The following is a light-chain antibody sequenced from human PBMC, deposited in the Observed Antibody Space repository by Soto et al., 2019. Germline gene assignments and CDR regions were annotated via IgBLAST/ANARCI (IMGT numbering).Light chain of an antibody. Sequence: DIQMTQSPSTLSASVGDRVTITCRASQSISSWLAWYQQKPGKAPKLLIYKASSLERGVPSRFSGSGSGTEFTLTNSSLQPDDFATYYCQQYNSYPWTFGQGTKVEIK. V-gene: IGKV1-5*03. CDR3: QQYNSYPWT. CDR1: QSISSW. CDR2: KAS. J-gene: IGKJ1*01.